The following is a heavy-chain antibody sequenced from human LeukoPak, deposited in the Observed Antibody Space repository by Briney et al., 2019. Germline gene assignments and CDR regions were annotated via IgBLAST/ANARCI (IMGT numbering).Heavy chain of an antibody. Sequence: SETLSLTCAVYGGSFSGYYWSWIRQPPGKGLEWIGEINHSGSTNYNPSLKSRVTISVDTSKNQFSLKLSSVTAADTAVYYCARGPVGPKAYFDYWGQGTLVTVSS. V-gene: IGHV4-34*01. J-gene: IGHJ4*02. CDR2: INHSGST. CDR3: ARGPVGPKAYFDY. CDR1: GGSFSGYY.